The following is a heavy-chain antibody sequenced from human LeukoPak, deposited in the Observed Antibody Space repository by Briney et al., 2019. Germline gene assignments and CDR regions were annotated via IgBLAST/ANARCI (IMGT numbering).Heavy chain of an antibody. CDR3: ARDFDCTSTVGNDVFDI. D-gene: IGHD2/OR15-2a*01. CDR2: VSGFSGHS. CDR1: GYTFTTFG. J-gene: IGHJ3*02. Sequence: HRASVNVSCKASGYTFTTFGISGVRQAPGRGLEWVGWVSGFSGHSNYARQLQGRVIMTTDTSTTTAYMELRSLRSDDTAVYYCARDFDCTSTVGNDVFDIWGQGTMVTVSS. V-gene: IGHV1-18*01.